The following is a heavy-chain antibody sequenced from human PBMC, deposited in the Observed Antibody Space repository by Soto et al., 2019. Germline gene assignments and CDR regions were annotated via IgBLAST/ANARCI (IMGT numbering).Heavy chain of an antibody. CDR1: GGSISSDY. CDR3: ARDRSPVRY. D-gene: IGHD3-10*01. J-gene: IGHJ4*02. Sequence: QVQLQESGPGLVKPSETLSLTCTVSGGSISSDYWSWIRQPPGKGPEWIGYISYSGSTTYNPSLKSRVTMSVDTSKNQFSLTLSSVTAADTAVYYCARDRSPVRYWGQGTLVTVSS. CDR2: ISYSGST. V-gene: IGHV4-59*01.